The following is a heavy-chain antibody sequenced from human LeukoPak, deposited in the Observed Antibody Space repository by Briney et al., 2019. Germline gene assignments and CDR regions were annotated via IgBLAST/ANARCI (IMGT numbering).Heavy chain of an antibody. CDR1: GFTFSRYS. CDR3: AKAANAYVWGSYRNDYGMDV. V-gene: IGHV3-23*01. CDR2: ISGSGGST. J-gene: IGHJ6*02. D-gene: IGHD3-16*02. Sequence: GGSLRLSCTASGFTFSRYSLNWIRQAPGKGLEWVSAISGSGGSTYYADSVKGRFTISRDNSKNTLYLQMNSLRAEDTAVYYCAKAANAYVWGSYRNDYGMDVWAKGPRSPSP.